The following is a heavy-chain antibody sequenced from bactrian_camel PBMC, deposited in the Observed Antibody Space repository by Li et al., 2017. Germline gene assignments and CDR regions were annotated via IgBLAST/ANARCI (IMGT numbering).Heavy chain of an antibody. Sequence: HVQLVESGGGSVQAGGSLRLSCAASGAMNRCIGWFRRPPGKEREEVGIARTYSDTTSYGDPVKGRFTIVVDNAKDTMYLQMNNLNQEDTARYYCAVDRGTGCKFRAGTAYWGQGTQVTVS. V-gene: IGHV3S53*01. CDR2: RTYSDTT. CDR3: AVDRGTGCKFRAGTAY. J-gene: IGHJ4*01. CDR1: GAMNRC. D-gene: IGHD6*01.